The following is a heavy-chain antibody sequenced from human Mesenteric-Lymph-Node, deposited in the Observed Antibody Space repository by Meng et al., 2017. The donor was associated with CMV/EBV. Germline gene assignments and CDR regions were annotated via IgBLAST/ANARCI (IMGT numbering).Heavy chain of an antibody. J-gene: IGHJ4*02. D-gene: IGHD4-11*01. CDR2: INSDGSGT. Sequence: GESLKISCAASGFTFSSYWMHWVRQAPGKGLVWVSRINSDGSGTSYADSVKGRFTISRDNAKNTLYLLMNGLRAEDTAVYYCARDGRDSNPDYWGQGTLVTVSS. V-gene: IGHV3-74*01. CDR3: ARDGRDSNPDY. CDR1: GFTFSSYW.